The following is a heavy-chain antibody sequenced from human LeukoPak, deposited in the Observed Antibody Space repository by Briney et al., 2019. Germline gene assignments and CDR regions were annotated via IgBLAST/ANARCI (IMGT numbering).Heavy chain of an antibody. CDR2: IYSGGNT. Sequence: QTGGSLRLSCAASGFTVSSNYMTWVRQAPGRGLEWVSVIYSGGNTYYADSVKGRFTISRDNSKNTLYLQMNSLSAEDTAVYYCATDGDRYYFDTSGPYWGQGTLVTVSS. J-gene: IGHJ4*02. V-gene: IGHV3-66*01. D-gene: IGHD3-22*01. CDR3: ATDGDRYYFDTSGPY. CDR1: GFTVSSNY.